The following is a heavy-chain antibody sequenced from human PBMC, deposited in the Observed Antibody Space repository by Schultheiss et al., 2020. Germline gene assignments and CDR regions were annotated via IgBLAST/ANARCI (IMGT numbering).Heavy chain of an antibody. J-gene: IGHJ6*02. Sequence: GGSLRLSCAGSGFAFSSHSIHWVRQAPGKGLEWLAVIWYDGSNKYYADSVKGRFTISRDNSKNTLYLQMNSLRAEDTAVYYCARSGWFGNRDYGMDVWGQGTTVTVS. D-gene: IGHD3-10*01. CDR2: IWYDGSNK. V-gene: IGHV3-33*08. CDR3: ARSGWFGNRDYGMDV. CDR1: GFAFSSHS.